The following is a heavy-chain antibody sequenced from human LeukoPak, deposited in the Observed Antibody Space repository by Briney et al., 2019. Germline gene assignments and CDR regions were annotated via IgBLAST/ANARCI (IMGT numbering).Heavy chain of an antibody. Sequence: GASVKVSCKASGYTFTAYGISWVRQAPGQGLEWMGWISTYNGNTNYAQKLQGRVTMTEDTSTDTAYMELSSLRSEDTAVYYCATNTYSSSPAAFYFDYWGQGTLVTVSS. V-gene: IGHV1-18*01. CDR3: ATNTYSSSPAAFYFDY. J-gene: IGHJ4*02. D-gene: IGHD6-13*01. CDR2: ISTYNGNT. CDR1: GYTFTAYG.